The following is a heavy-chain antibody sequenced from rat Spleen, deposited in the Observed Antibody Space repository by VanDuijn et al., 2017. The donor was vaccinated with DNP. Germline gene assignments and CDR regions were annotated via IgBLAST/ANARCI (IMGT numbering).Heavy chain of an antibody. CDR3: ASEGNYPGIWFAY. CDR2: INTRSGGI. D-gene: IGHD1-4*01. CDR1: GYIFTSYH. J-gene: IGHJ3*01. V-gene: IGHV1-43*01. Sequence: QVQLQQSGAELAKPVSSVKISCKASGYIFTSYHIGWIKQTTGQGLEYVGYINTRSGGINYNEKFKGKATLTVDRSSSTAFMQLSSLTPDDSAVYYCASEGNYPGIWFAYWGQGTLVTVSS.